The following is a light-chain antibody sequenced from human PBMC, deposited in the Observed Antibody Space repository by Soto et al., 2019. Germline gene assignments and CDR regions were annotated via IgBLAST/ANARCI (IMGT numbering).Light chain of an antibody. CDR2: GAS. Sequence: EIVLTQSPGTLSLSPGERATLSCRASQSVSNNYLAWYQQKPGQAPRLLIYGASTRATGIPARFSGSGSGTEFTLTISSLQSEDFAVYYCQQYNNSPGTFGGGTKV. CDR1: QSVSNN. CDR3: QQYNNSPGT. V-gene: IGKV3-15*01. J-gene: IGKJ4*01.